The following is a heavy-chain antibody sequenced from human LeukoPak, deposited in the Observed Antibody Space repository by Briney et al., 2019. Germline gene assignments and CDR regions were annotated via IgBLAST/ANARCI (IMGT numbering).Heavy chain of an antibody. CDR2: IYYSGST. J-gene: IGHJ6*02. CDR3: ARLIEKPRYYYDSSGYQELDV. CDR1: GGSISSSSYY. D-gene: IGHD3-22*01. V-gene: IGHV4-39*07. Sequence: SETLSLTCTVSGGSISSSSYYWGWIRQPPGKGLEWIGSIYYSGSTYYNPSLKSRVTISVDTSKNQFSLKLSSVTAADTAVYYCARLIEKPRYYYDSSGYQELDVWGQGTTVTVSS.